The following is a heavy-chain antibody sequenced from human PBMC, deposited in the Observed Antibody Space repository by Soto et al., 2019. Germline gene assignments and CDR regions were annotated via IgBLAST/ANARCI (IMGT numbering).Heavy chain of an antibody. CDR1: GFTFSSYG. CDR2: IWYDGSNK. J-gene: IGHJ6*02. CDR3: ARDRETGGIVVVPAAISQYGMDV. Sequence: PGGSLRLSCAASGFTFSSYGMHWVRQAPGKGLEWVAVIWYDGSNKYYADSVKGRFTISRDNSKNTLYLQMNSLRAEDTAVYYCARDRETGGIVVVPAAISQYGMDVWGQGTTVTVSS. V-gene: IGHV3-33*01. D-gene: IGHD2-2*01.